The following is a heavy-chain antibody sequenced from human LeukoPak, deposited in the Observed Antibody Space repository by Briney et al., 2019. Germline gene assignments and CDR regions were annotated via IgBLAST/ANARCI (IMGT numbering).Heavy chain of an antibody. Sequence: SETLSLTCIVSGGSISSYYWSWIRQPPGKGLEWIGYISYSGSTNYNPSLKSRVTVSVDTSKNQFSLKLSSVTDADTAVYYCARHAVGGSSSHFYYYYGMDVWGQGTTVTVSS. V-gene: IGHV4-59*08. CDR3: ARHAVGGSSSHFYYYYGMDV. J-gene: IGHJ6*02. CDR1: GGSISSYY. CDR2: ISYSGST. D-gene: IGHD6-6*01.